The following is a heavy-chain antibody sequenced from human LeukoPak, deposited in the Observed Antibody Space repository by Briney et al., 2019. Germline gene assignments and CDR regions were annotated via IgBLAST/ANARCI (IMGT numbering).Heavy chain of an antibody. CDR3: ARSKGFGEFFDASDI. Sequence: GGSLRLSCAASGFTFNRYVINWVRQAPGKGPEWVAVVSSEGSNKYYGDSVKGRFIISRDNSMNTLYLQMNSLRAEDTAVYYCARSKGFGEFFDASDIWGQGTLVTVS. J-gene: IGHJ3*02. CDR2: VSSEGSNK. V-gene: IGHV3-30*14. CDR1: GFTFNRYV. D-gene: IGHD3-10*01.